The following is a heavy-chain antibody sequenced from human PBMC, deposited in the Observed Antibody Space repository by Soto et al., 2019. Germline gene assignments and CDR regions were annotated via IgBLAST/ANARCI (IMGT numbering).Heavy chain of an antibody. CDR3: ARGGVATIFGDS. J-gene: IGHJ4*02. CDR2: IDSSSKTI. V-gene: IGHV3-48*02. Sequence: LRLSCAASGFTFSRYSMNWVRQAPGKGLEWLSYIDSSSKTIYYADSVKGRFIISRDNAKNSLYLQMNSLRDEDTAVYYCARGGVATIFGDSWGQGXLVTVSS. D-gene: IGHD5-12*01. CDR1: GFTFSRYS.